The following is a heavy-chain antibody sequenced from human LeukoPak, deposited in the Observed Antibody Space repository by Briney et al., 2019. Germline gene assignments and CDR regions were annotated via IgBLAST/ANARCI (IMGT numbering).Heavy chain of an antibody. CDR2: ISSRSSYT. D-gene: IGHD6-19*01. J-gene: IGHJ4*02. CDR3: ARDSLPMAVTGPFDH. CDR1: GFTFSDYY. Sequence: KPGGSLRLSCAASGFTFSDYYMSWIRQAPGKGLEWVSYISSRSSYTKYADSVEGRLTISRDNAKNSLYLQMNSLRAEDTAIYYCARDSLPMAVTGPFDHWGQGALVTVSS. V-gene: IGHV3-11*06.